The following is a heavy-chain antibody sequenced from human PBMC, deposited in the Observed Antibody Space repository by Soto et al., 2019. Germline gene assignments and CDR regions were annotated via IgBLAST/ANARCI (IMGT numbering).Heavy chain of an antibody. V-gene: IGHV3-23*01. CDR2: ISGSGTST. CDR3: AKVLYYYDSSGRAYYFDY. D-gene: IGHD3-22*01. J-gene: IGHJ4*02. Sequence: GGSLRLSCAASGFTFSSYAMSWVRQAPGKGLEWVSGISGSGTSTYYADSVKGRFTISRDNSKNTLFLQMNSLRADDTAVYYCAKVLYYYDSSGRAYYFDYWGQGTLVTVSS. CDR1: GFTFSSYA.